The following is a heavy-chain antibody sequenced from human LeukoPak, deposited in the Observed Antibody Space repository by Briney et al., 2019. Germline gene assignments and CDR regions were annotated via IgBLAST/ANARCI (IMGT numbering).Heavy chain of an antibody. V-gene: IGHV3-66*01. CDR2: IYSGGSA. D-gene: IGHD4-23*01. Sequence: GGSLRLSCAASGFXLSSSYMSWVRQAPGKGLEWVSVIYSGGSAFYADSVKGRFTISRDNSENTLYLQMNSLRAEDTAVYYCARDYGGNGAFDIWGQGTMVTVSS. CDR3: ARDYGGNGAFDI. CDR1: GFXLSSSY. J-gene: IGHJ3*02.